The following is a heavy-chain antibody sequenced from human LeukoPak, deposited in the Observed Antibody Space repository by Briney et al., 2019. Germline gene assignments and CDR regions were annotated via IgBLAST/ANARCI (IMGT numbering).Heavy chain of an antibody. CDR2: ISWQSRTR. V-gene: IGHV3-9*01. CDR3: ARDLTDDFWSGYHFDY. Sequence: GGSLRLSCVASGFFFDDYGMHWVRHVPGKGLEWVSGISWQSRTRKYADSVKGRFTISRDNAENSLYLQMNSLRAEDTAVYYCARDLTDDFWSGYHFDYWGQGTLVTVSS. CDR1: GFFFDDYG. J-gene: IGHJ4*02. D-gene: IGHD3-3*01.